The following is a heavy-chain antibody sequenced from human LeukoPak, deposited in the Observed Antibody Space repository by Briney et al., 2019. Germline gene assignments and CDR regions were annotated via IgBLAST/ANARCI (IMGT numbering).Heavy chain of an antibody. CDR3: ARDYWGSYNWFDP. CDR2: VHPNDGST. D-gene: IGHD2-8*02. J-gene: IGHJ5*02. Sequence: ASVKVSYKASGYIFISYYMHWVRQAPGQGLEWMGLVHPNDGSTRYAQKFQGRVTMTRDTSTTTVYMELSSLTSEDTAMYYCARDYWGSYNWFDPWGQGTLVTVSS. CDR1: GYIFISYY. V-gene: IGHV1-46*01.